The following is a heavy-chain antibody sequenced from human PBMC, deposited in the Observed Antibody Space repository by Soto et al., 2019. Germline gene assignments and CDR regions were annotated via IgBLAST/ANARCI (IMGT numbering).Heavy chain of an antibody. CDR3: ARDSETNGYSSDYFDY. V-gene: IGHV3-30*04. Sequence: QVQLVESGGCVVQPGRSLKLSCAASGFTFRTDAMHWVRQAPGKRLEWVAVISYDGSNTYYADSVKGRFTISRDSSKNILYLPMNSLRTEDSAVYYCARDSETNGYSSDYFDYWGQGTLVTVSS. CDR1: GFTFRTDA. D-gene: IGHD4-4*01. CDR2: ISYDGSNT. J-gene: IGHJ4*02.